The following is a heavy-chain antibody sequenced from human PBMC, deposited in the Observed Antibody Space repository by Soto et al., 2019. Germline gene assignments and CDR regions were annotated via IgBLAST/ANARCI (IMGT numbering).Heavy chain of an antibody. CDR2: IYYSGST. V-gene: IGHV4-30-4*01. Sequence: QVQLQESGPGLVKPSQTLSLTCTVSGGSISSGDYYWSWIRQPPGKGLEWIGYIYYSGSTYYNPSLKSRVXXXVXASKNQFSLNLSSVTAADTAVYYCARERPDGCKLDPWGQGTLVTVSS. CDR3: ARERPDGCKLDP. J-gene: IGHJ5*02. D-gene: IGHD6-19*01. CDR1: GGSISSGDYY.